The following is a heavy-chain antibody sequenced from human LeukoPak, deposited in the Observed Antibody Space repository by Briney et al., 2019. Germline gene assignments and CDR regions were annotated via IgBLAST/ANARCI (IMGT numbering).Heavy chain of an antibody. V-gene: IGHV3-64*01. D-gene: IGHD6-13*01. Sequence: GGSLRLSCAGSGFTFSSYAIHWVRQAPGKGLEYVSTISSKGDNIFYANSVKGRFTISRDNSKNTVYLQMGSLRAEDMAVYYCGRVRISAARGYMYVWGKGTTVTVSS. CDR3: GRVRISAARGYMYV. CDR1: GFTFSSYA. CDR2: ISSKGDNI. J-gene: IGHJ6*04.